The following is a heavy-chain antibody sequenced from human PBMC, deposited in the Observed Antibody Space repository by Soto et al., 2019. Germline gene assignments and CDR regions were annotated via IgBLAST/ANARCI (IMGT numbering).Heavy chain of an antibody. D-gene: IGHD3-10*01. Sequence: SETLSLTCTVSGGSISSYYWSWIRQPPGKGLEWIGYIYYSGSTNYNPSLKSRVTISVDTSKNQFSLKLSSVTAADTAVYYCARYIRGVEINGFDYWGQGTLVTVSS. CDR1: GGSISSYY. J-gene: IGHJ4*02. V-gene: IGHV4-59*01. CDR3: ARYIRGVEINGFDY. CDR2: IYYSGST.